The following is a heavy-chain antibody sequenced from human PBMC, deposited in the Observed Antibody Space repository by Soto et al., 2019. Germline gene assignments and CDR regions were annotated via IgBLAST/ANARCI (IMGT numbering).Heavy chain of an antibody. CDR1: GFTFRSYG. CDR3: ARDNEPILTGSHYGMDV. CDR2: MSSNGGTT. D-gene: IGHD3-9*01. Sequence: GGSLRLSCAASGFTFRSYGMSWIRQAPGKGLEWVSYMSSNGGTTYYAASVKGRFTISRDNAKNPLYLQMNSLRADDTAVYYCARDNEPILTGSHYGMDVWGQGTTVTVSS. J-gene: IGHJ6*02. V-gene: IGHV3-11*01.